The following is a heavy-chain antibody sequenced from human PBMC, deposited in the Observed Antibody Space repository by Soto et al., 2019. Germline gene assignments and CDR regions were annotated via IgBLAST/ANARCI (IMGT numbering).Heavy chain of an antibody. Sequence: QLQLVQSGPEVRKPGTSGKVSCTALGFPFTNPAVQWGRQARGQRLAWIGGIGVGSGNTNYAQKFQERVTITRDMSTSTAYMDLSSLRSEDTAVYYCASGTSVGPTEYWGQGTLVTVSS. J-gene: IGHJ4*02. CDR3: ASGTSVGPTEY. V-gene: IGHV1-58*01. CDR2: IGVGSGNT. D-gene: IGHD1-26*01. CDR1: GFPFTNPA.